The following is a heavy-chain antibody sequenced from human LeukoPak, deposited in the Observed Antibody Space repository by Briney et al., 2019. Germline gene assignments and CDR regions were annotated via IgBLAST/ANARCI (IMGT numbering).Heavy chain of an antibody. Sequence: SETLSLTCIVSGGSISRYYWSWIRQPPGKGLEWIGCIYYSGSTIYNPSLKSRVTISVDTSKNQFSLHLSSVTAADTAVYYCARDLLDYNNMGCFDPWGQGTLVTVSS. CDR3: ARDLLDYNNMGCFDP. CDR2: IYYSGST. D-gene: IGHD4-11*01. J-gene: IGHJ5*02. CDR1: GGSISRYY. V-gene: IGHV4-59*01.